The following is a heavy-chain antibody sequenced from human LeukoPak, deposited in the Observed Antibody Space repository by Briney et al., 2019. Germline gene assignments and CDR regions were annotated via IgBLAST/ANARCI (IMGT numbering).Heavy chain of an antibody. J-gene: IGHJ6*02. CDR1: GFTFSNYG. D-gene: IGHD4-17*01. CDR2: ISYDGSNK. CDR3: AKYTRDYGDSYPYGMDV. Sequence: GGSLRLSCAASGFTFSNYGMHWVRQAPGKGLEWVAVISYDGSNKFYADSVKGRFTISRDNSRKTLYLQMNSLRTEDKAVYYCAKYTRDYGDSYPYGMDVWGQGTTATVSS. V-gene: IGHV3-30*18.